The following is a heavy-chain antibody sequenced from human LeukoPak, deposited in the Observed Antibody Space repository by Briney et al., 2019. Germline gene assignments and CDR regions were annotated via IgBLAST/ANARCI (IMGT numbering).Heavy chain of an antibody. V-gene: IGHV1-18*01. J-gene: IGHJ5*02. D-gene: IGHD2-15*01. CDR2: ISAYNGNT. CDR3: ARQGSGGSRGWWFDP. Sequence: GASMKVSCKASGHTFTSYGISWVRQAPGQGLEWMGWISAYNGNTNYAQKLQGRVTMTTDTSTSTAYMELRSLRSDDTAVYYCARQGSGGSRGWWFDPWGQGTLVTVSS. CDR1: GHTFTSYG.